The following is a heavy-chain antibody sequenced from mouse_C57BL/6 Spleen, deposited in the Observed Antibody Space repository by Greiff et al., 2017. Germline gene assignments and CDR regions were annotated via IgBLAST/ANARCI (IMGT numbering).Heavy chain of an antibody. V-gene: IGHV6-3*01. CDR2: IRLKSDNYAT. Sequence: EVKLMESGGGLVQPGGSMKLSCVASGFTFSNYWMNWVRQSPEKGLEWVAQIRLKSDNYATHYAESVKGRFTISRDDSKSSVYLQMNNLRAEDTGIYYCTGEGIYYDYDGFAYWGQGTLVTVSA. CDR1: GFTFSNYW. J-gene: IGHJ3*01. CDR3: TGEGIYYDYDGFAY. D-gene: IGHD2-4*01.